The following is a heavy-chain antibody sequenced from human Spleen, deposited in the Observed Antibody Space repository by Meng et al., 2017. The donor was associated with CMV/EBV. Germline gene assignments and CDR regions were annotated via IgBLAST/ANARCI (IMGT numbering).Heavy chain of an antibody. Sequence: ASVKVSCKASGYTFTTYDINWVRQATGQGLEWMGWMNPSSGKTGYAQNFQGRVTITRNTAMSTVYMELSNLRSEDTAVYYCARDTILTRGDLDVWGQGTRSPSP. D-gene: IGHD7-27*01. V-gene: IGHV1-8*03. CDR1: GYTFTTYD. J-gene: IGHJ6*02. CDR2: MNPSSGKT. CDR3: ARDTILTRGDLDV.